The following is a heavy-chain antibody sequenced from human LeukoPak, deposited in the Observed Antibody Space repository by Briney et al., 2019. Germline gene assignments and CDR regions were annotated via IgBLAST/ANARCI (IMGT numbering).Heavy chain of an antibody. CDR3: AELGITMIEGV. D-gene: IGHD3-22*01. V-gene: IGHV3-20*04. J-gene: IGHJ6*04. Sequence: GGSLRLSCAASGFTFNDYGMSWVRQAPGRGLEWVSGINWNGGSTAYADSVRGRFTISRDNAKNSLYLQMNSLRAEDTAVYYCAELGITMIEGVWGKGTTVTISS. CDR1: GFTFNDYG. CDR2: INWNGGST.